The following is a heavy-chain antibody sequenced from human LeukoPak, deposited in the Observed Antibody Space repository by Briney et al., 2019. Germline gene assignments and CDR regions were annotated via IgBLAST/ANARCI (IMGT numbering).Heavy chain of an antibody. V-gene: IGHV3-30*18. CDR2: ISYDGSNK. J-gene: IGHJ4*02. CDR1: GFTFSSYG. D-gene: IGHD2-15*01. CDR3: AKAPVTTCRGAFCYPFDY. Sequence: GGSLRLSCAASGFTFSSYGMHWVRQAPGKGLEWVAVISYDGSNKYYADSVKGRFTISRDNSKNTLYLQMNSLRAEDTAVYYCAKAPVTTCRGAFCYPFDYWGLGTLVTVSS.